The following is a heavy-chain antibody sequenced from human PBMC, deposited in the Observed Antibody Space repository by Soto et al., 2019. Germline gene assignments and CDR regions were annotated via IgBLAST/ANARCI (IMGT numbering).Heavy chain of an antibody. V-gene: IGHV1-18*01. D-gene: IGHD2-15*01. CDR1: YTFTNYG. CDR3: AGDRRDQLLLNTGFDP. CDR2: ISAYNGNT. Sequence: YTFTNYGISWVRQAPGQGFEWMGWISAYNGNTKYAQKLQGRVTMTTDTSTSTAYMELRSLRSDDTAVYYCAGDRRDQLLLNTGFDPWGQGTLVTVSS. J-gene: IGHJ5*02.